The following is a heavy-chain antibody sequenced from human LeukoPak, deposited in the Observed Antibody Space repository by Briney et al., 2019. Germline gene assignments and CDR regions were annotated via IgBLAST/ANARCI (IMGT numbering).Heavy chain of an antibody. J-gene: IGHJ4*02. D-gene: IGHD6-19*01. CDR2: IYPGDSDT. CDR3: ARRGAVAGTNFDY. V-gene: IGHV5-51*01. Sequence: GESLKVSCKGSGYSFTTYWIGWVRQMPGTGLGWMGTIYPGDSDTRYSPPFYGLATFAAGRAITTAYLQWRSLKASDTAMYYCARRGAVAGTNFDYWGQGTLITVSS. CDR1: GYSFTTYW.